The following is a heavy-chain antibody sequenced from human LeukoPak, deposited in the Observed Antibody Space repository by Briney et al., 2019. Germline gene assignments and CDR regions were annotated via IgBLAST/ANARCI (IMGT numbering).Heavy chain of an antibody. CDR2: IYDTGST. D-gene: IGHD4-11*01. CDR1: GGSITTYY. V-gene: IGHV4-59*01. J-gene: IGHJ4*02. CDR3: ARGSRSYDNSNYLNY. Sequence: PSETLSLTCSGSGGSITTYYWSWIRQPPGKGLEWIGDIYDTGSTNYNPSLRSRVTISVDTSKNQFSLKLSSVTAADTAVYYCARGSRSYDNSNYLNYWGQGSLVTVSS.